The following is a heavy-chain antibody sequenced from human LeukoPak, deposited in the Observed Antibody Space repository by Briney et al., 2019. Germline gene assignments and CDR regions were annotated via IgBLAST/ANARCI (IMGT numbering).Heavy chain of an antibody. CDR2: IHTTGST. CDR3: ARVPRESYCSGGTCYHHYYGMDV. V-gene: IGHV4-4*07. Sequence: SETLSLTCTVSGGSISTYYWSWIRQSAGKGLEWIGRIHTTGSTNYNPSLKSRVTMSVDTSKKQLSLKFTSVTAADTAVYYCARVPRESYCSGGTCYHHYYGMDVWGQGTTVTVSS. CDR1: GGSISTYY. D-gene: IGHD2-15*01. J-gene: IGHJ6*02.